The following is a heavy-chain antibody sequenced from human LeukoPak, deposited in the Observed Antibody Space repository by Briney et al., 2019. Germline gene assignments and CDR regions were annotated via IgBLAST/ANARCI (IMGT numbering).Heavy chain of an antibody. V-gene: IGHV3-74*01. CDR3: ASDTTVGC. CDR1: GFTFRNYW. J-gene: IGHJ4*02. Sequence: PGGSLRLSCAVSGFTFRNYWMHWVRQAPGKGLMWVSRIHTDGSTTYYADSVKGRFTISRDNAKNTVYLQMTSLRAEDTAVYFCASDTTVGCWGQGTKVTVSS. D-gene: IGHD4-11*01. CDR2: IHTDGSTT.